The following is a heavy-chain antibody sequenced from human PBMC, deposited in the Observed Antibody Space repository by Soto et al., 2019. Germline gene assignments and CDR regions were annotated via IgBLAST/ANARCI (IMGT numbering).Heavy chain of an antibody. CDR2: IYRGDST. Sequence: GGSLRLSCAASGFSVSTNFMSWVRQAPGKGPEWVSTIYRGDSTYYADSVKGRFTISRDSSKNTLYLQMNSLRDEDTAVYYCASDLGYGLFDYWGQGTLVTVSS. CDR1: GFSVSTNF. V-gene: IGHV3-53*05. CDR3: ASDLGYGLFDY. D-gene: IGHD5-18*01. J-gene: IGHJ4*02.